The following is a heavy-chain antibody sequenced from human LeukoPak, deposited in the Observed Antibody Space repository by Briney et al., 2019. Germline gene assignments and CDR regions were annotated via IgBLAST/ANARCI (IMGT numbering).Heavy chain of an antibody. CDR2: IWYDGSNK. CDR1: GFTFSTYG. D-gene: IGHD4-17*01. V-gene: IGHV3-33*01. J-gene: IGHJ6*02. CDR3: ARGGRTTWHGMDV. Sequence: GGSLRLSCEASGFTFSTYGMHWVRQAPGKGLEWVAVIWYDGSNKNYADSVEGRFTISRDNSKNTLYLQMNSLRAEDTPVYYCARGGRTTWHGMDVWGQGTTVTVSS.